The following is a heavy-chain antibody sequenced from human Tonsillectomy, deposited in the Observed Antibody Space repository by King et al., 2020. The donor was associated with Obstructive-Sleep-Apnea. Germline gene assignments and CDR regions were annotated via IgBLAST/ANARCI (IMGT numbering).Heavy chain of an antibody. J-gene: IGHJ4*02. CDR1: GFTFSRYG. D-gene: IGHD3-10*01. CDR3: AKELASGYWFDY. V-gene: IGHV3-30*02. Sequence: QLVQSGGGVVQPGGSLRLSCAASGFTFSRYGLHWVRQAPGKGLEGVAFIRYAGSNEYYADSVKGRFTISRDNSKNTLYLQMNSLRAEDTAVYYCAKELASGYWFDYWGQGTLVTVSS. CDR2: IRYAGSNE.